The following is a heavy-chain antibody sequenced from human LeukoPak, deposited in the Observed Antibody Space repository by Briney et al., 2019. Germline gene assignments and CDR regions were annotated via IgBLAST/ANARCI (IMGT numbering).Heavy chain of an antibody. V-gene: IGHV1-18*01. CDR2: ISAYNGNT. CDR3: AAIASPGEGAGSFDY. D-gene: IGHD3-10*01. Sequence: GASVKVSCKASGSTFTSYGISWVRQAPGQGLEWMGWISAYNGNTNYAQKPQGRVTMTTDTSTSTAYMELSSLRFEDTAVYYCAAIASPGEGAGSFDYWGQGTLVTVSS. CDR1: GSTFTSYG. J-gene: IGHJ4*02.